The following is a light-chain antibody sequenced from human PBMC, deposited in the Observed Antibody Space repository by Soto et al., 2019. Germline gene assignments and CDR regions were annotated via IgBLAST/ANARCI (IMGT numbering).Light chain of an antibody. V-gene: IGKV3-15*01. Sequence: EIVMTQSPATLSVTQGERATLSCRASQSVSSNLAWYQQKPGQAPRLLIYGASTRATGIPARFSGSGSGTEFTLTISSLQSEDFAVYYCQQYNNWPWTFGQGTKVDNK. CDR3: QQYNNWPWT. CDR2: GAS. CDR1: QSVSSN. J-gene: IGKJ1*01.